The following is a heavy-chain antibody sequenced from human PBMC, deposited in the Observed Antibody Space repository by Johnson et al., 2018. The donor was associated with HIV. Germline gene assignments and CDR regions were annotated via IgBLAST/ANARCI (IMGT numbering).Heavy chain of an antibody. J-gene: IGHJ3*02. CDR2: IYSGGST. CDR3: ARDLGVDWSKGAFDM. V-gene: IGHV3-66*01. D-gene: IGHD3/OR15-3a*01. Sequence: VQLVESGGGLVQPGGSLRLSCAASGFTVSSYYMRWVRQAPGKGLDWVSVIYSGGSTYYADSVQGRFTISRDNSKNTLYLHMNSLRAEDTAVYYCARDLGVDWSKGAFDMWGQGTMVTVSS. CDR1: GFTVSSYY.